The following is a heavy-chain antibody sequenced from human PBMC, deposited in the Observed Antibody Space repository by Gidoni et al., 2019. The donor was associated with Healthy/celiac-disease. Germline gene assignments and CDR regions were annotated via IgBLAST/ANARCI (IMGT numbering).Heavy chain of an antibody. CDR2: INNSGTT. V-gene: IGHV4-34*01. D-gene: IGHD5-12*01. Sequence: QVQLQQWRAGLLTPSETLSLTCPVYGGSFIGSYWRGIRKPPGKGLEWIGEINNSGTTNYNPSLKNRVNISVDTAKNQFSLKLGSVTAADTAGYYCASLREEMATIWGSYYFDYWGQGTLVTVSS. CDR1: GGSFIGSY. CDR3: ASLREEMATIWGSYYFDY. J-gene: IGHJ4*02.